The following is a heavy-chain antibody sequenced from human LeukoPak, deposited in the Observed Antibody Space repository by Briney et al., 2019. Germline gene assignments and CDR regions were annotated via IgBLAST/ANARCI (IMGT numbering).Heavy chain of an antibody. J-gene: IGHJ4*02. Sequence: GGSLRLSCAASGFTFSSYAMHWVHQAPGKGLEYVSAISSNGGSTYYANSVKGRFTISRDNSKNTLYLQMGSLRAEDMAVYYCARVYYYDSKRGYFDYWGQGTLVTVSS. CDR2: ISSNGGST. D-gene: IGHD3-22*01. CDR1: GFTFSSYA. CDR3: ARVYYYDSKRGYFDY. V-gene: IGHV3-64*01.